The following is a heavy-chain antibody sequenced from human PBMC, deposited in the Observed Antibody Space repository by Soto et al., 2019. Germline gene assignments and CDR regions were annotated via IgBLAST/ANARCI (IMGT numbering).Heavy chain of an antibody. J-gene: IGHJ4*02. V-gene: IGHV3-23*01. CDR2: ISGGGGST. CDR1: GFTFSSYA. Sequence: WGSLRLSCAASGFTFSSYAINFFRQAPLKGLEWVSLISGGGGSTYYADSVKGRFIISRDNSKNTLYLQMNSVRAEDTAVYYCAKDFNSGSYVDYWGQGTLVTVSS. CDR3: AKDFNSGSYVDY. D-gene: IGHD1-26*01.